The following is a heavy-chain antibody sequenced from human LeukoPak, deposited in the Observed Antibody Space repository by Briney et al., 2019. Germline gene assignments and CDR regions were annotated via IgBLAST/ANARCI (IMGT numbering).Heavy chain of an antibody. V-gene: IGHV4-59*01. CDR2: IYYSGST. Sequence: SETLSLTCTVSGGSIGSYYWSWIRQPPGKGLEWIGYIYYSGSTNYNPSLKSRVTISVDTSKNQFSLKLSSVTAADTAVYYCARARLGYCSSTSCYAGSPDYWGQGTLVTVSS. J-gene: IGHJ4*02. CDR1: GGSIGSYY. CDR3: ARARLGYCSSTSCYAGSPDY. D-gene: IGHD2-2*01.